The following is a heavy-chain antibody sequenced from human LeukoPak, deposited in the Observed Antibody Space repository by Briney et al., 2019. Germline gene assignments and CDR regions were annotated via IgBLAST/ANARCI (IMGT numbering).Heavy chain of an antibody. CDR1: GGSISSSSYY. D-gene: IGHD3-16*01. J-gene: IGHJ5*02. Sequence: SETLSLTCTVSGGSISSSSYYWGWIRQPPGKGLEWIGSIYYSGSTNYNPSLKSRVTISVDTSKNQFSLNLTSVTAADTAVYYCARFTPQGYGWGGYNRFDPWGQGTLVTVSS. V-gene: IGHV4-39*07. CDR3: ARFTPQGYGWGGYNRFDP. CDR2: IYYSGST.